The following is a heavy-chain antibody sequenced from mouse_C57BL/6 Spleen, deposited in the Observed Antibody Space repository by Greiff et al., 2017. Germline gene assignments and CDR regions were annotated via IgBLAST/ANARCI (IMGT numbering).Heavy chain of an antibody. CDR1: GYAFTNYL. Sequence: VQLQQSGAELVRPGTSVKVSCKASGYAFTNYLIEWVKQRPGQGLEWIGVINPGSGGTNYNEKFKGKATLTADKSSSTAYMQLSSLTSEDSAVYFCARDSNSTRFAYWGQGTLVTVSA. D-gene: IGHD2-5*01. CDR3: ARDSNSTRFAY. V-gene: IGHV1-54*01. J-gene: IGHJ3*01. CDR2: INPGSGGT.